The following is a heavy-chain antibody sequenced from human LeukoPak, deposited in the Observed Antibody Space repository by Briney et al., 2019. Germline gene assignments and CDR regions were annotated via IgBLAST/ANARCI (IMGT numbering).Heavy chain of an antibody. CDR1: GYTFTGYY. CDR3: ARDRGNYDFWSGYYNYYYYYMDV. V-gene: IGHV1-69*06. CDR2: IIPIFGTA. Sequence: ASVKVSCKASGYTFTGYYMHWVRQAPGQGLEWMGGIIPIFGTANYAQKFQGRVTITADKSTSTAYMELSSLRSEDTAVYYCARDRGNYDFWSGYYNYYYYYMDVWGNETTVTVSS. J-gene: IGHJ6*03. D-gene: IGHD3-3*01.